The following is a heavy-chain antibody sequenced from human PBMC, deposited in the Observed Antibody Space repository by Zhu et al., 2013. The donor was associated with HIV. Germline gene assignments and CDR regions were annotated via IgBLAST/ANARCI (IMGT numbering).Heavy chain of an antibody. Sequence: QLVQSGRXVRSLGLSEVSCKASGYIFSSYDIHWVRLANGQGLEWMGWISAYSGNTNYAQKLQGRVTMTTDTSTSTAYMELRSLRSDDTAVYYCARDDEDIVVVPAATLYYYYMDVWGKGTTVTVSS. CDR2: ISAYSGNT. CDR3: ARDDEDIVVVPAATLYYYYMDV. CDR1: GYIFSSYD. V-gene: IGHV1-18*01. D-gene: IGHD2-2*01. J-gene: IGHJ6*03.